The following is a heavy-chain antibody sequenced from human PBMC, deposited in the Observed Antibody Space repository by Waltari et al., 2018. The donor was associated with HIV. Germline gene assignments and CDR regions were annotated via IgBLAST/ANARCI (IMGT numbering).Heavy chain of an antibody. V-gene: IGHV4-34*01. CDR2: INHSGTT. J-gene: IGHJ4*01. CDR3: AYSYLTGSTLHPF. D-gene: IGHD3-9*01. CDR1: GGSFSGYY. Sequence: QEQLQQWGAGLLKPSETLSLTCAVYGGSFSGYYLNWVRQPPGKGLEWIGGEINHSGTTNYNPSLKSRVTMSVDTSKRQFSLKLNSVTAADTAVYFCAYSYLTGSTLHPFWGQGTLVTVSS.